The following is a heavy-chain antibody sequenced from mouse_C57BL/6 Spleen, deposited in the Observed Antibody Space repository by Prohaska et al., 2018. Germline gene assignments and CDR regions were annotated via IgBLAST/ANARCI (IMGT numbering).Heavy chain of an antibody. V-gene: IGHV11-2*01. CDR2: MYSDGSAI. CDR1: GFTFSGFW. Sequence: EVQLLETGGGLVQPGGSRGLSCEGSGFTFSGFWMSWVRQTPGKNLEWIGDMYSDGSAINYAPSIKDRFTIFRDNDKSTLYLQMSNVRSEDTATYFCMRYGDYWYFDVWGTGTTVTVSS. J-gene: IGHJ1*03. CDR3: MRYGDYWYFDV.